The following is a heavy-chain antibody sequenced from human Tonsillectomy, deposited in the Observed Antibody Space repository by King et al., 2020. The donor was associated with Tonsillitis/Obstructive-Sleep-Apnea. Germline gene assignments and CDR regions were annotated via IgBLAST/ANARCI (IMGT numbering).Heavy chain of an antibody. D-gene: IGHD6-19*01. CDR1: GFTFSTYA. Sequence: VQLVESGGGLVQPGGSLRLSCVASGFTFSTYAMTWVRQAPGKGPEWVSGISGSNGGTYYADSGKGRFTISRDNSNNTLYLQMDSLRADDTALYYCAKDFAAVTGDPGSWGQGTLVTVSS. CDR2: ISGSNGGT. CDR3: AKDFAAVTGDPGS. V-gene: IGHV3-23*04. J-gene: IGHJ5*02.